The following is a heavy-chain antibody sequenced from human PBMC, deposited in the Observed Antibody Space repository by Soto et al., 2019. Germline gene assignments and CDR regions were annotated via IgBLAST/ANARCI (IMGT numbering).Heavy chain of an antibody. D-gene: IGHD3-3*01. V-gene: IGHV4-61*01. CDR1: GGSVSSGSYY. J-gene: IGHJ5*02. CDR2: IYYSGST. Sequence: TSETLSLTCTVSGGSVSSGSYYWSWIRQPPGKGLEWIGYIYYSGSTNSNPSLKSRVTISVDTSKNQFSLKLSSVTAADTAVYYCARYAIFGAVHDLFDPWGQGTLVTVSS. CDR3: ARYAIFGAVHDLFDP.